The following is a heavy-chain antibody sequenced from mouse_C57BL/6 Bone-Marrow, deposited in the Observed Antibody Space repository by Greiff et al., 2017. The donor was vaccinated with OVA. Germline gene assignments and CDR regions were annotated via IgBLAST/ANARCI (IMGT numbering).Heavy chain of an antibody. D-gene: IGHD4-1*01. Sequence: QVQLQQPGAELVKPGASVKLSCKASGYTFTSYWMQWVKQRPGQGLEWIGEIDPSDSYTNYNQKFKGKATLTVDTSSSTAYMQLSSLTSEDSAVYYCARSEEWDGPDYWGQGTTLTVSS. V-gene: IGHV1-50*01. CDR1: GYTFTSYW. J-gene: IGHJ2*01. CDR2: IDPSDSYT. CDR3: ARSEEWDGPDY.